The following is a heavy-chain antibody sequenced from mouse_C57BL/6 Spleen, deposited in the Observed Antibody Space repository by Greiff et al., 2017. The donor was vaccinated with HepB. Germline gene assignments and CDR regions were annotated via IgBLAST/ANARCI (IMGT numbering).Heavy chain of an antibody. Sequence: VQLQQSGAELARPGASVKLSCKASGYTFTSYGISWVKQRTGQGLEWIGESYPRSGNTYYNEKFKGKATLTADKSSSTGYMELRSLTSADSAVYFCAREEIYYDYDWFAYWGQGTLVTVSA. CDR1: GYTFTSYG. CDR2: SYPRSGNT. J-gene: IGHJ3*01. D-gene: IGHD2-4*01. V-gene: IGHV1-81*01. CDR3: AREEIYYDYDWFAY.